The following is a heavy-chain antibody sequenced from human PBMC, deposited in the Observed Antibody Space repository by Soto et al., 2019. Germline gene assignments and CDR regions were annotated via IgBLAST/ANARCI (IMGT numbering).Heavy chain of an antibody. CDR1: GFSFSSYA. D-gene: IGHD1-26*01. V-gene: IGHV3-23*01. Sequence: EVQLLDSGGGLVQPGGSLRLSCAASGFSFSSYAMVWVRQAPGKGLEWVSVISARGGSLYFADSVKGRFTISRDNSKNVLSLEMNSLRAEDTATYFFAKGSIEDSASVDNGGQGNLVVVSS. CDR2: ISARGGSL. CDR3: AKGSIEDSASVDN. J-gene: IGHJ4*02.